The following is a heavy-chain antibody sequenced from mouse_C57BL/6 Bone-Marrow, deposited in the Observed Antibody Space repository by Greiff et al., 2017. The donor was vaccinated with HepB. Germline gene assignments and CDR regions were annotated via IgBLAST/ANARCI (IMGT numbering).Heavy chain of an antibody. J-gene: IGHJ1*03. V-gene: IGHV1-72*01. Sequence: QVQLQQPGAELVKPGASVKLSCKASGYTFTGYWMHWVKQRPGRGLEWIGRIDPNSGGTKYNEKFKSKATLTVDKPSSTAYMQLSSLTSEDSAVYYCARGTTVVATVWYFDVWGTGTTVTVSS. CDR3: ARGTTVVATVWYFDV. CDR1: GYTFTGYW. CDR2: IDPNSGGT. D-gene: IGHD1-1*01.